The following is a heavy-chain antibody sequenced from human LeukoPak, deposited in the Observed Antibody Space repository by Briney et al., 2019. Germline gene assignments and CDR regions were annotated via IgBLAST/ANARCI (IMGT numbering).Heavy chain of an antibody. D-gene: IGHD1-26*01. CDR1: GFTFSNYG. Sequence: GGSLRLSCAASGFTFSNYGMHWVRQAPGKGLEWVAVVSIDGRHKFYGDSVKGRFTISRDNSKNMQYLQMNSLRAEDTAVYYCVTTWGAHYWYFDLWGRGALVTVSS. CDR2: VSIDGRHK. J-gene: IGHJ2*01. V-gene: IGHV3-30*03. CDR3: VTTWGAHYWYFDL.